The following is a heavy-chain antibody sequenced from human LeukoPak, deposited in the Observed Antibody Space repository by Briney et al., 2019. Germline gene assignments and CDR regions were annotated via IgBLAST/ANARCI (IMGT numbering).Heavy chain of an antibody. Sequence: SETLSLTCTVSGYSISSGYYWGWIRQPPGKGLEWIGSIYHSGSTYYNPSLKSRVTISVDTSKNQFSLKLSSVTAADTAVYYCARSSGWYPLGYWGQGTLVTVSS. D-gene: IGHD6-19*01. V-gene: IGHV4-38-2*02. CDR1: GYSISSGYY. CDR3: ARSSGWYPLGY. J-gene: IGHJ4*02. CDR2: IYHSGST.